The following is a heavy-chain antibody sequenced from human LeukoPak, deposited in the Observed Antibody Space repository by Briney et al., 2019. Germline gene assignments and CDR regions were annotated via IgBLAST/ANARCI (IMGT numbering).Heavy chain of an antibody. CDR3: ARGPNKSDGGNSGSAWFDP. D-gene: IGHD4-23*01. CDR1: GYTFTTYD. J-gene: IGHJ5*02. CDR2: MNPDSGNT. V-gene: IGHV1-8*01. Sequence: ASVEVSCKASGYTFTTYDINWVRQATGQGLEWMGWMNPDSGNTGYAQKVQGRVTMTRNTSISTAYMELSSLRSEDTAVYYCARGPNKSDGGNSGSAWFDPWGQGTLVTVSS.